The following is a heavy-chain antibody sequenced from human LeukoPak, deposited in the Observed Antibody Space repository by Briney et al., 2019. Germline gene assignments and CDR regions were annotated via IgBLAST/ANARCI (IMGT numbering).Heavy chain of an antibody. V-gene: IGHV3-7*01. Sequence: PGGSLRLSCAASEFSVGSNYMTWVRQAPGKGLEWVANIKQDGSEKYYVDSVKGRFTISRDNAKNSLYLQMNGLRAEDTAAYYCMRGATDTTRWFDPWGQGTLVTVSS. CDR1: EFSVGSNY. D-gene: IGHD1-7*01. J-gene: IGHJ5*02. CDR3: MRGATDTTRWFDP. CDR2: IKQDGSEK.